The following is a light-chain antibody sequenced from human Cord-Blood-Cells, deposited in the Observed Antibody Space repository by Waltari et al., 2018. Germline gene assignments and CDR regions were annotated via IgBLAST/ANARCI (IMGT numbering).Light chain of an antibody. J-gene: IGLJ2*01. CDR3: SSYAGSNDWGV. Sequence: QSALTQPPSASGSPGQSVTISCTGTSSDVGGYHYVSWYQQHPGKAPQLMIYEVSKRPSGVPDRFSGSKSGNTASLTVSGLQAEDEADYYCSSYAGSNDWGVFGGGTKLTVL. CDR2: EVS. CDR1: SSDVGGYHY. V-gene: IGLV2-8*01.